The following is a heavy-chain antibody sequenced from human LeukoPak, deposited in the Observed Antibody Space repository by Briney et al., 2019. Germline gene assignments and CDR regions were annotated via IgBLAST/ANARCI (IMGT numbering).Heavy chain of an antibody. CDR2: IYYSGST. Sequence: SQTLSLTCTVSGGSISSGDYYWSWIRQPPGKGLEWIGYIYYSGSTYYNPSLKSRVTTSVDTSKNQFSLKLSSVTAADTAVYYCASSNIRVSYFDYWGQGTLVTVSS. J-gene: IGHJ4*02. CDR1: GGSISSGDYY. V-gene: IGHV4-30-4*01. D-gene: IGHD3-16*01. CDR3: ASSNIRVSYFDY.